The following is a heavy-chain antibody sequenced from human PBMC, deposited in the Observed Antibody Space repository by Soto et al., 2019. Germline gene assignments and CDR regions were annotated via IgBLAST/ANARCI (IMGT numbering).Heavy chain of an antibody. J-gene: IGHJ4*02. CDR1: GFTFSSYW. D-gene: IGHD3-10*01. Sequence: LRLSCAASGFTFSSYWMSWVRQAPGKGLEWVANIKHEGGEKYYVDSVKGRFTISRDNAKNSLYLQMNSLRAEDTAVYYCAYGGYFYNHWGQGTLVTVSS. CDR2: IKHEGGEK. CDR3: AYGGYFYNH. V-gene: IGHV3-7*01.